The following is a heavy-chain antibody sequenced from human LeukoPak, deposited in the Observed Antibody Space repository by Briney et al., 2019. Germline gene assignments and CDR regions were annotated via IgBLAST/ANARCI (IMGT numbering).Heavy chain of an antibody. D-gene: IGHD3-22*01. J-gene: IGHJ4*02. V-gene: IGHV3-53*01. CDR2: IYSGGST. Sequence: GGSLRLSCAASGFTVSNNYMSWVRQAPGKGLEWVSVIYSGGSTYYADSVKGRFTISRDNSKNTLYLQMNSLRAEDTAVYYCARVNSYYYDSSGYYLFDYWGQGTLVTVSS. CDR3: ARVNSYYYDSSGYYLFDY. CDR1: GFTVSNNY.